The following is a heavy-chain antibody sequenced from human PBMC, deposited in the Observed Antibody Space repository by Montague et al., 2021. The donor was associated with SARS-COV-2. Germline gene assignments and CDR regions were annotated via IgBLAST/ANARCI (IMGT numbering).Heavy chain of an antibody. CDR2: VHHSRNA. J-gene: IGHJ5*02. CDR3: ACDRITRGWLDP. V-gene: IGHV4-4*02. CDR1: GGSLSTPHY. D-gene: IGHD7-27*01. Sequence: SETLSLTCAVSGGSLSTPHYWSMVRQPPEKGLEWIGEVHHSRNAYYNASFNGRATISVDKSKNQFSLTLTSVTAADTAVYYCACDRITRGWLDPWGQETLVTVSS.